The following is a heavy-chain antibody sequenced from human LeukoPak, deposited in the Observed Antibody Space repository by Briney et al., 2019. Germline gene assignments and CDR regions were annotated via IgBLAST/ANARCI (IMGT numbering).Heavy chain of an antibody. J-gene: IGHJ4*02. CDR3: AKDLMLHRGNGYFDY. CDR1: GFTFSSYA. D-gene: IGHD2-8*01. Sequence: GGSLRLSCAASGFTFSSYAMSWVRQAPGKELEWVSTMSGSGDSTYYADSVKGRFTISRENSMNTLYLQMNSLRAEDTALYYCAKDLMLHRGNGYFDYWGQGTLVTVSS. CDR2: MSGSGDST. V-gene: IGHV3-23*01.